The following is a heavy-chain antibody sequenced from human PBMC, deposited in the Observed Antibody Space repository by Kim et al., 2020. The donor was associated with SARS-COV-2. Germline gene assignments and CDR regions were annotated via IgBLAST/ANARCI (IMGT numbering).Heavy chain of an antibody. CDR1: GGSFSGYY. Sequence: SETLSLTCAVYGGSFSGYYWSWIRQPPGKGLEWIGEIKNRGSTNYNPSLKSRVTISVDTSKNQFSLKLSSVTAVDTAVYYGARGYYDILSGYSIDFDYWGQATLVTVSS. D-gene: IGHD3-9*01. V-gene: IGHV4-34*01. CDR3: ARGYYDILSGYSIDFDY. CDR2: IKNRGST. J-gene: IGHJ4*02.